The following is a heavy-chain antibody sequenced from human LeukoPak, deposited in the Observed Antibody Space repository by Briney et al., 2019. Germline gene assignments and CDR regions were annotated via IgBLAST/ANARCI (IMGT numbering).Heavy chain of an antibody. J-gene: IGHJ6*02. CDR3: ARQVVVVAATRGMDV. D-gene: IGHD2-15*01. V-gene: IGHV3-48*03. CDR2: ISSSGSTI. CDR1: GFTFSSYE. Sequence: GGSLRLSCAAPGFTFSSYEMNWVRQAPGKGLEWVSYISSSGSTIYYADSVKGRFTISRDNAKNSLYLQMNSLRAEDTAVYYCARQVVVVAATRGMDVWGQGTTVTVSS.